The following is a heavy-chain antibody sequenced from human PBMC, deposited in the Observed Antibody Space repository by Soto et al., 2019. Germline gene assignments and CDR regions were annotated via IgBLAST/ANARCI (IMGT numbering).Heavy chain of an antibody. V-gene: IGHV3-33*08. CDR1: GFTFSSHA. CDR3: ASSYGSYPPLPDY. CDR2: IWYDGSNK. D-gene: IGHD5-18*01. J-gene: IGHJ4*02. Sequence: GGSLRLSCAASGFTFSSHAMHWVRQAPGKGLEWVAVIWYDGSNKYYADSVKGRFTISRDNSKNTLYLQMNSLRAEDTALYYCASSYGSYPPLPDYWGQGTLVTVSS.